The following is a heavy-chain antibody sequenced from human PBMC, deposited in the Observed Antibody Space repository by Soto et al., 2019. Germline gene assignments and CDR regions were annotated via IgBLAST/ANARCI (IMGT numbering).Heavy chain of an antibody. CDR2: ISGSGDST. D-gene: IGHD6-19*01. J-gene: IGHJ4*02. CDR1: GFSFSSYA. V-gene: IGHV3-23*01. Sequence: EVQLLESGGGLVQPGGSLRLSCAASGFSFSSYAMNWVRQAPGKGLDWVSVISGSGDSTYYADSVKGRSTISRDNSKNTQYLQMISLRAEDTAVYYCARRSSGWYFDYWGQGTLVIVSS. CDR3: ARRSSGWYFDY.